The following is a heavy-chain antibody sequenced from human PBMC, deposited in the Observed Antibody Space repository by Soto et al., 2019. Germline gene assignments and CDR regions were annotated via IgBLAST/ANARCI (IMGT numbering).Heavy chain of an antibody. CDR3: ARYCSGGSCDSNTAFDI. CDR2: ISAYNGNT. Sequence: ASVKVSCKASGYTFISYGITWVRQAPGQGLEYMGWISAYNGNTNYAQKLQGRVTMTADTSTNTAYMELRSLRSDDTAVYYCARYCSGGSCDSNTAFDIWGQGTMVTVSS. CDR1: GYTFISYG. J-gene: IGHJ3*02. V-gene: IGHV1-18*01. D-gene: IGHD2-15*01.